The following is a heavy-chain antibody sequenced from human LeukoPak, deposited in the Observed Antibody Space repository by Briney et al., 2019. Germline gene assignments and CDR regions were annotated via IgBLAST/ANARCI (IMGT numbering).Heavy chain of an antibody. J-gene: IGHJ4*02. CDR2: IYSGGST. Sequence: GGSLRLSCAAFGFTVSSNYMSWVRQAPGKGLEWVPVIYSGGSTYYADSVKGRFTISRDTAKDSLYLQMNSQRAEDTAVYYCARDRGHSGYDLYDYWGQRTLVTVSS. V-gene: IGHV3-66*01. CDR1: GFTVSSNY. CDR3: ARDRGHSGYDLYDY. D-gene: IGHD5-12*01.